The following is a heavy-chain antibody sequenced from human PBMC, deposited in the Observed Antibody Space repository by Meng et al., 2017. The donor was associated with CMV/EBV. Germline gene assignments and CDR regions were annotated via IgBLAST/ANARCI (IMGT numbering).Heavy chain of an antibody. Sequence: GSLRLSCTVSGGSISSYYWSWIRQPPGKGLEWIGYIYYSGSTNYNPSLKSRVTISVDTSKNQFSLKLSSVTAADTAVYYCARSRGNNCGGDCYDFDYWGQGTTVTVSS. D-gene: IGHD2-21*01. V-gene: IGHV4-59*01. CDR3: ARSRGNNCGGDCYDFDY. J-gene: IGHJ4*02. CDR1: GGSISSYY. CDR2: IYYSGST.